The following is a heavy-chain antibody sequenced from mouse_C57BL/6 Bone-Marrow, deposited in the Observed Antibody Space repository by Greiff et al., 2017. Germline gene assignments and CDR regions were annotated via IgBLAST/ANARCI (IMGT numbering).Heavy chain of an antibody. CDR3: ASTAQATSWFAY. V-gene: IGHV5-6*01. Sequence: DVQLVESGGDLVKPGGSLKLSCAASGFTFSSYGMSWVRQTPDKRLEWVATISSGGSYTYYPDSVKGRFTISRDNAKNTLYLQMSSLKSEDTAMYYCASTAQATSWFAYWGQGTLVTVSA. J-gene: IGHJ3*01. D-gene: IGHD3-2*02. CDR2: ISSGGSYT. CDR1: GFTFSSYG.